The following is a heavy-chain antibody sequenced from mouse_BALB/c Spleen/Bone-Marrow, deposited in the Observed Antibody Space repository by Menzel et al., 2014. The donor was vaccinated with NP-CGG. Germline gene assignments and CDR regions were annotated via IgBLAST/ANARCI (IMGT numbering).Heavy chain of an antibody. D-gene: IGHD1-1*02. CDR2: IYYSGTI. V-gene: IGHV3-5*02. Sequence: VQLQQSGPGLVKPSQTVSLPCTVTGISITTGNYRWSWIRQFPGNKLEWIGYIYYSGTITYNPSLTSRTTITRDTSKNQFFLETNSLTAEDTATYYCARDGNYAMDYWGQGTSVTVSS. CDR1: GISITTGNYR. J-gene: IGHJ4*01. CDR3: ARDGNYAMDY.